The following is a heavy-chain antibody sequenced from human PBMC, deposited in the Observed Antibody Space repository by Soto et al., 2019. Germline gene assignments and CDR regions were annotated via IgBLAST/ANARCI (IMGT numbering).Heavy chain of an antibody. Sequence: PGGSLRLSCAASGFTFSSYGMHWVRQAPGKGLEWVAVIWYDGSNKYYADSVKGRFTISRDNSKNTLYLQMNSLRAEDTAVYYCARSDVDTAMVIDYWGQGTLVTVSS. V-gene: IGHV3-33*01. J-gene: IGHJ4*02. CDR2: IWYDGSNK. CDR3: ARSDVDTAMVIDY. CDR1: GFTFSSYG. D-gene: IGHD5-18*01.